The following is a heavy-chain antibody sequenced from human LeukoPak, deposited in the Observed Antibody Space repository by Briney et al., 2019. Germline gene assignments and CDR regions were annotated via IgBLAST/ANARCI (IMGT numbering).Heavy chain of an antibody. V-gene: IGHV4-38-2*01. CDR3: ARVVWTPDGY. CDR1: GYSISSGYS. Sequence: LETLSLTCAVSGYSISSGYSWGWIRQPPGKGLEWIGSIFHSGITYYNPSLESRVIISIDTSKNQFSLKMNSLTAADTAVYCCARVVWTPDGYWGQGTLVTVSS. CDR2: IFHSGIT. J-gene: IGHJ4*02. D-gene: IGHD3/OR15-3a*01.